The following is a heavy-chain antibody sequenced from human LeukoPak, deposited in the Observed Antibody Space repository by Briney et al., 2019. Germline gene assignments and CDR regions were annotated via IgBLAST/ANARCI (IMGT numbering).Heavy chain of an antibody. J-gene: IGHJ4*02. CDR3: AGLVGRYSSGLYYYYFDY. V-gene: IGHV4-59*12. CDR2: MYLSGTT. CDR1: GGSISSYS. Sequence: SETLSLTCTVSGGSISSYSWSWIRQPPGKGLEWIGEMYLSGTTHSNPSVKSRVTISIDKSKNQFFLNLSSVTAADTAVYYCAGLVGRYSSGLYYYYFDYWGQGTLVTVSS. D-gene: IGHD3-22*01.